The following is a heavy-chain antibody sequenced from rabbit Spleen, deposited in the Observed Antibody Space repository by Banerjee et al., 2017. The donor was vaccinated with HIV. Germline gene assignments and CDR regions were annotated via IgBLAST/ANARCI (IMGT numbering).Heavy chain of an antibody. CDR2: IAGSGSGFT. CDR3: ARDTGSSFSSYGMDL. CDR1: GFSFTDKDV. J-gene: IGHJ6*01. V-gene: IGHV1S45*01. D-gene: IGHD8-1*01. Sequence: QEQLVESGGGLVQPEGSLTLTCRASGFSFTDKDVMCWVRQAPGKGLERISCIAGSGSGFTYSATWATGRFTCSKTSSTTVTLQMTSLTVADTATYFCARDTGSSFSSYGMDLWGQGTLVTVS.